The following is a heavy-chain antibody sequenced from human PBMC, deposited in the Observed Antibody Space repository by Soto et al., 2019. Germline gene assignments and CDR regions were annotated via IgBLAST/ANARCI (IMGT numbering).Heavy chain of an antibody. Sequence: GASVKVSCKASGYTFTGYYMHWVRQAPGQGLEWMGWINPNSGGTNYAQKFQGWVTMTRDTSTDTAYMELSSLRSEDTAVYYCATRVLRYFDWPTIDPWGQGTLVTVSS. J-gene: IGHJ5*02. V-gene: IGHV1-2*04. D-gene: IGHD3-9*01. CDR2: INPNSGGT. CDR3: ATRVLRYFDWPTIDP. CDR1: GYTFTGYY.